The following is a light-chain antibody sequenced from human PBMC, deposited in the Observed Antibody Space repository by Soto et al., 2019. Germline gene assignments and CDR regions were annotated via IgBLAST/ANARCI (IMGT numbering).Light chain of an antibody. J-gene: IGKJ1*01. CDR3: QQYNSFSWT. Sequence: DIQMTQSPSTLSASIGDRVTITCQASQRISAWVAWYQQKPGKAPKLLMHDVSTLESGVPSRFSGSGNGREFTLTITSLQPDDFATYYCQQYNSFSWTFGQGTKVEIK. CDR2: DVS. V-gene: IGKV1-5*01. CDR1: QRISAW.